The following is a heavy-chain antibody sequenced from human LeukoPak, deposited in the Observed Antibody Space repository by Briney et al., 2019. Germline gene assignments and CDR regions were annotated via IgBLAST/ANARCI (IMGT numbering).Heavy chain of an antibody. CDR3: ARERANYGMDV. J-gene: IGHJ6*01. Sequence: GGSVTLSCAASGFTFSNFDMHGLRQAPGKGLVGGAVIWYEGINNNYADSVKGRLTTSRDNSKNTLYLQMKSLRAEDTAVYYCARERANYGMDVWGQGATVTVSS. CDR1: GFTFSNFD. CDR2: IWYEGINN. V-gene: IGHV3-33*01.